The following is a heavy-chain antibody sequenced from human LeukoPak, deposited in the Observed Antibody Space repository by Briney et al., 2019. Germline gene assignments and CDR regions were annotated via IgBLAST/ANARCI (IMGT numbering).Heavy chain of an antibody. CDR1: TFIFSGYS. Sequence: GGSLRLSCAASTFIFSGYSMNWVRQAPGKGLEWVANIKQDGSEKYYVDSVKGRFTISRDNAKNSLYLQMNSLRAEDTAVYYCARLVITIFGVAFYGMDVWGQGTTVTVSS. D-gene: IGHD3-3*01. CDR2: IKQDGSEK. CDR3: ARLVITIFGVAFYGMDV. V-gene: IGHV3-7*01. J-gene: IGHJ6*02.